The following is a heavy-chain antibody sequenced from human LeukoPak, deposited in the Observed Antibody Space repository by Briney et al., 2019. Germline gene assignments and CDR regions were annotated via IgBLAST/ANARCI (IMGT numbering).Heavy chain of an antibody. V-gene: IGHV3-74*01. CDR1: GFTFRTSW. CDR3: ARTDFWSGYDDY. J-gene: IGHJ4*02. CDR2: INRDGSST. Sequence: GGSLRLSCAASGFTFRTSWMHWVRQAPGKGLVWVSFINRDGSSTNYADSVKGRFTISRDNAKNSLYLQMNSLRAEDTAVYYCARTDFWSGYDDYWGQGTLVTVSS. D-gene: IGHD3-3*01.